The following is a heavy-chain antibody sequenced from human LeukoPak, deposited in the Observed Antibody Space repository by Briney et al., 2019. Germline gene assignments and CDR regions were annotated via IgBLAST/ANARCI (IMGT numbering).Heavy chain of an antibody. J-gene: IGHJ4*02. V-gene: IGHV4-59*01. CDR3: ARGYSSSFPDY. D-gene: IGHD6-13*01. CDR2: IYYSGST. CDR1: GGSISSYY. Sequence: SETLSLTCTVSGGSISSYYWSWTRQPPGKGLEWIGYIYYSGSTNYNPSLKRRVTISVDTSKNQFPLKLSSVTAADTAGYYCARGYSSSFPDYWGQGTLVTVSS.